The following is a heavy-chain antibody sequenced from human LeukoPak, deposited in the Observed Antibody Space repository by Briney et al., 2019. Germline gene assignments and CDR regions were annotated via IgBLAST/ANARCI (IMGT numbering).Heavy chain of an antibody. CDR2: IIPIFRTA. D-gene: IGHD3-16*01. J-gene: IGHJ3*01. V-gene: IGHV1-69*06. CDR1: GGTLNTYA. CDR3: ARQTHIPLASDAFDS. Sequence: SVKVSCKASGGTLNTYAIAWVRQAPGQGLEWMGGIIPIFRTANYAQKFQGRVTITADKSTNTAYMELSSLKFEDTALYYCARQTHIPLASDAFDSWGQGTMVTVSS.